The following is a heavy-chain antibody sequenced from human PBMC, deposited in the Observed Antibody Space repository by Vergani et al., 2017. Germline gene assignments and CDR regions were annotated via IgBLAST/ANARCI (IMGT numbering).Heavy chain of an antibody. J-gene: IGHJ4*02. V-gene: IGHV3-23*04. CDR2: ISGSGGST. Sequence: EVQLVESGGGLVKPGGSLRLSCVASGFTFSSYAMSWVRQAPGKGLEWVSGISGSGGSTYYADSVKGRFTISRDNSKNTLYLQMNSLRAEDTAVYYCAKGEGNWNYVAVRLDYWGQGTLVTVSS. CDR3: AKGEGNWNYVAVRLDY. CDR1: GFTFSSYA. D-gene: IGHD1-7*01.